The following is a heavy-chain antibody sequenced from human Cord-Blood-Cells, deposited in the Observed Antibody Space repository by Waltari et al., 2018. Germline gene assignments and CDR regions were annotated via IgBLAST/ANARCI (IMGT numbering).Heavy chain of an antibody. CDR2: PNSGGT. J-gene: IGHJ4*02. V-gene: IGHV1-2*02. D-gene: IGHD6-13*01. Sequence: PNSGGTNYAQKFRGRVTMTRDTSISTAYMELSRLRSDDTAVYYCATSVAYSPYSSSWYYFDYWGQGTLVTVSS. CDR3: ATSVAYSPYSSSWYYFDY.